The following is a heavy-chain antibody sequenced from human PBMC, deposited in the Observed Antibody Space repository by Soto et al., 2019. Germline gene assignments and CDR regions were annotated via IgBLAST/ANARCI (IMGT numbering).Heavy chain of an antibody. CDR2: IIPILGIA. J-gene: IGHJ4*02. V-gene: IGHV1-69*02. Sequence: SVKVSCKASGGTFSSYTISWVRQAPGQGLEWMGRIIPILGIANYAQKFQGRVTITADKSTSTAYMELSSLRSEDTAVYYCARAGPKYYFDYWGQGTLVTVSS. CDR1: GGTFSSYT. CDR3: ARAGPKYYFDY.